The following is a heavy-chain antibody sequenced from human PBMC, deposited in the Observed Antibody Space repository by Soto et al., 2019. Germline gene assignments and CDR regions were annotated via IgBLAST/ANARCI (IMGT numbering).Heavy chain of an antibody. D-gene: IGHD6-19*01. V-gene: IGHV3-7*03. CDR3: ARDQSWGYSSGWYDY. Sequence: EVQLVESGGGLVQPGGSLKLSCAASGFTFSSYWMSWVRQAPGKGLEWVANIKQDGSEKYYVDSVKGRFTISRDNAKNSLYLQMNSLRAEVTAVYYCARDQSWGYSSGWYDYWGQETLVTVSS. J-gene: IGHJ4*02. CDR1: GFTFSSYW. CDR2: IKQDGSEK.